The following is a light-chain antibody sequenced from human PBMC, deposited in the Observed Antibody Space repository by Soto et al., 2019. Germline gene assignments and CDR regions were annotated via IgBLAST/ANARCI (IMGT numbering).Light chain of an antibody. J-gene: IGLJ3*02. CDR1: SSDIGSYNY. CDR3: SSYRGSSTVV. V-gene: IGLV2-14*01. CDR2: EVS. Sequence: QYALTQPASVSGSPGQSITISCTGTSSDIGSYNYVSWYQQYPGKAPKLMIYEVSNRPSGVSNRFSGSKSGNTASLTVSGLQAEDEADYYCSSYRGSSTVVFGGGTKLTVL.